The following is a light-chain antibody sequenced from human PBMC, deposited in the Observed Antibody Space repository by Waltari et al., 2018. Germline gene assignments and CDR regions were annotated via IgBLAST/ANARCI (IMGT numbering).Light chain of an antibody. CDR1: QSVTRY. CDR2: DTS. V-gene: IGKV3-11*01. J-gene: IGKJ4*01. Sequence: EIVLTHAPGTLSLSPVERATLSCRASQSVTRYLAWYPQKPGLAPKLLIYDTSNRATGIPARFIGSGCGTDFSLTITSLESEDFAVYYCQQRADWPLTFGGGTKVEIK. CDR3: QQRADWPLT.